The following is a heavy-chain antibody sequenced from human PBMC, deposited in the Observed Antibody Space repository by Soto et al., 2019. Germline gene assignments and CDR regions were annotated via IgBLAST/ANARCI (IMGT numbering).Heavy chain of an antibody. D-gene: IGHD6-19*01. V-gene: IGHV1-18*01. Sequence: QVQLVQSGAEVKKPGASVKVSCKASGYTFTSYGISWVRQAPGQGLEWMGWISAYNGNTNYAQKLQGRVTMTTDTSXSXVYMELRSLRSDDTAVYYCARDYSSGPEYYYYGMDVWGQGTTVTVSS. CDR1: GYTFTSYG. CDR3: ARDYSSGPEYYYYGMDV. CDR2: ISAYNGNT. J-gene: IGHJ6*02.